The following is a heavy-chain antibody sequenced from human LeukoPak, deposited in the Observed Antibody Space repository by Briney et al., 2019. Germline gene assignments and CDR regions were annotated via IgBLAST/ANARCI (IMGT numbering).Heavy chain of an antibody. D-gene: IGHD2-15*01. CDR1: GLTFSSYW. Sequence: GGSLRLSCAASGLTFSSYWMTWVRQAPGKGLEWVANIKQDGSEKYYVDSVKGRFAISRDNAKNSLYLQMNSLRVEDTAVYYCASWGPAAYCSNGSCSWGQGTLVTVSS. V-gene: IGHV3-7*01. J-gene: IGHJ5*02. CDR3: ASWGPAAYCSNGSCS. CDR2: IKQDGSEK.